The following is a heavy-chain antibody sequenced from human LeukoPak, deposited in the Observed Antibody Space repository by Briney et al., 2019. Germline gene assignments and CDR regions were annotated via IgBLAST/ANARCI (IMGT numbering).Heavy chain of an antibody. Sequence: GGSLRLSCVASGFTFNNYGMIWVRRAPGKGLEWVAGINAGGSHSYYADSVNGRFTSSRDNSKSTLYLQMNSLRAEDTAVYYCARGVYAFDIWGQGTMVTVSS. CDR1: GFTFNNYG. J-gene: IGHJ3*02. V-gene: IGHV3-NL1*01. CDR2: INAGGSHS. D-gene: IGHD5/OR15-5a*01. CDR3: ARGVYAFDI.